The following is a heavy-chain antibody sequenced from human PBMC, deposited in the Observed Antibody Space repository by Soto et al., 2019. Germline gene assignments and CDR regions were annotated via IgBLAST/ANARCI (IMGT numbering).Heavy chain of an antibody. J-gene: IGHJ3*02. D-gene: IGHD3-16*02. V-gene: IGHV5-51*01. CDR3: ARRYDYVWGSYRSPGAFDI. CDR1: GYSFTSYW. Sequence: GEALKISRKGYGYSFTSYWIGRVRQMPGKGRDWMGVIYPGDSDTRYSPSFQGQVTISADKSISTAYLQWSSLKASDTAMYYCARRYDYVWGSYRSPGAFDIWGQGTMVTVSS. CDR2: IYPGDSDT.